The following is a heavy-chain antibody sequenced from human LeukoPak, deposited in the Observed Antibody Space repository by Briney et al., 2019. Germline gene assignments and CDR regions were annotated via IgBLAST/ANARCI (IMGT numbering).Heavy chain of an antibody. CDR3: ARDRGHFDWLFSDYYYYYGMDV. CDR2: ISYDGSNK. CDR1: GFTFSSYA. Sequence: GGSLRLSCAASGFTFSSYAMHWVRRAPGKGLEWVAVISYDGSNKYYADSVKGRFTISRDNSKNTLYLQMNSLRAEDTAVYYCARDRGHFDWLFSDYYYYYGMDVWGQGTTVTVSS. D-gene: IGHD3-9*01. V-gene: IGHV3-30*04. J-gene: IGHJ6*02.